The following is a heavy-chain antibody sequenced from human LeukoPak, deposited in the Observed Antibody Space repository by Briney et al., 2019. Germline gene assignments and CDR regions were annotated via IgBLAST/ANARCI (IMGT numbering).Heavy chain of an antibody. CDR1: GFTFNNYA. CDR3: ASHPYYYYYMDV. J-gene: IGHJ6*03. V-gene: IGHV3-30-3*01. Sequence: GGSLRLSCAASGFTFNNYAVHWVRQAPGKGLEWVGLISYDGGSNYYADSVRGRFTVSRDNAKNSLSLQMDSLRAEDTAVYYCASHPYYYYYMDVWGKGTTVTVSS. CDR2: ISYDGGSN.